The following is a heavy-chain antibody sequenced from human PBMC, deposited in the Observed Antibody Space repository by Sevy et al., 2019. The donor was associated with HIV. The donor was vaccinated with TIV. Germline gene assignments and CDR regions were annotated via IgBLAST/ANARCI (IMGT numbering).Heavy chain of an antibody. CDR2: IEKGGSTT. V-gene: IGHV3-74*01. J-gene: IGHJ5*02. CDR1: GFFFSNFW. CDR3: ARYSYGSVSSDVGWFAP. D-gene: IGHD6-19*01. Sequence: GGSLRLSCEASGFFFSNFWMHWVRQTPGKGLEWVSRIEKGGSTTIYADSVRGRFIVSRDKSKKTVSLQMNSLRVEDSAVYDCARYSYGSVSSDVGWFAPWGQGTLVTVSS.